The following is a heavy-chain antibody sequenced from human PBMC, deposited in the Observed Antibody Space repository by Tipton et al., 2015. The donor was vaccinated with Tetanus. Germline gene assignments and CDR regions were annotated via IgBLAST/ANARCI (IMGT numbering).Heavy chain of an antibody. D-gene: IGHD3-22*01. V-gene: IGHV3-7*01. Sequence: SLRLSCAASGFTFGDYWMSWIRQAPGKGPEWVANINQDGSDRYYVDSVKGRFTISRDNADNSLYLQMNSLRAEDTALYYRARDVKDAIVVDSYWGQGTLVTVSS. CDR2: INQDGSDR. J-gene: IGHJ4*02. CDR3: ARDVKDAIVVDSY. CDR1: GFTFGDYW.